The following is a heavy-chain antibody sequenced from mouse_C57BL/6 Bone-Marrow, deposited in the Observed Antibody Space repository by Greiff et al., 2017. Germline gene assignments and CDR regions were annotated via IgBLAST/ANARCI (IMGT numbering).Heavy chain of an antibody. V-gene: IGHV14-4*01. CDR1: GFNIKDAY. Sequence: EVQLQQSGAELVRPGASVKLSCTASGFNIKDAYMHWVKQRPEQGLEWIGWIDPENGDTEYASKFQGKATITADTASNTAYLQLSSLTSEDTAVYYCTVYDGYYEAYWGQGTLVTVSA. CDR3: TVYDGYYEAY. D-gene: IGHD2-3*01. J-gene: IGHJ3*01. CDR2: IDPENGDT.